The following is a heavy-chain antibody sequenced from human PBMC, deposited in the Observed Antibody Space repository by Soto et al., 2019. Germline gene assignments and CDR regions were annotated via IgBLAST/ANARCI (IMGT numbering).Heavy chain of an antibody. J-gene: IGHJ3*02. CDR2: IWYDGSNK. CDR1: GFTFSSYG. Sequence: QVQLVESGGGVVQPGRSLRLSCAASGFTFSSYGMHWVRQAPGKGLEWVAVIWYDGSNKYYADSVKGRFTISRDNSKNTLYLQMNSLRAEDTAVYYCARGGRSLLRIDDAFDIWGQGTMVTVSS. V-gene: IGHV3-30*19. CDR3: ARGGRSLLRIDDAFDI. D-gene: IGHD4-17*01.